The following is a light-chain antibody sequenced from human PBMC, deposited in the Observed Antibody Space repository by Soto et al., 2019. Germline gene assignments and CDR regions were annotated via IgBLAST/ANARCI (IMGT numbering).Light chain of an antibody. CDR3: QQYNNGSWT. CDR2: GAS. V-gene: IGKV3-15*01. Sequence: EIVMTQSPATLSVSPGERATLSCRASQSVSSNLARYQQKPGQAPRLLIYGASTRATGIPARFSGSGSGTEFTLTISSLPSEDFAVYYCQQYNNGSWTFGQGTKVDIK. J-gene: IGKJ1*01. CDR1: QSVSSN.